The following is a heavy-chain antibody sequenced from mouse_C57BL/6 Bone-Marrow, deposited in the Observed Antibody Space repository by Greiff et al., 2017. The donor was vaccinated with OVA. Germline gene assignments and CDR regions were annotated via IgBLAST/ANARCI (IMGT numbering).Heavy chain of an antibody. D-gene: IGHD1-1*01. CDR3: AISLGSSYGFCYAMDY. CDR2: INPNNGGT. CDR1: GYTFTDYN. J-gene: IGHJ4*01. V-gene: IGHV1-18*01. Sequence: EVQLQQSGPELVKPGASVKIPCKASGYTFTDYNMDWVKQSHGKSLEWIGDINPNNGGTIYNQKFKGKATLTVDKSSSTAYMELRSLTSEDTAVYYCAISLGSSYGFCYAMDYWGQGTSVTVSS.